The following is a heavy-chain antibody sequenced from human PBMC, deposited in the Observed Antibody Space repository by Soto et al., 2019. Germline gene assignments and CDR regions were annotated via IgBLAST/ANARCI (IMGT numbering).Heavy chain of an antibody. CDR2: ISGSGGST. Sequence: EVQLLESGGGLVQPGGSLTLSCKASGFNFDNYAMTWVRKSPGKGLEWVSSISGSGGSTFYADSVKGRFIISRDSSQNTLYLQMSGLNLEDTALYYCAKDLEVGLAFGSNYFDLWGQGTLVSVSS. J-gene: IGHJ5*02. CDR3: AKDLEVGLAFGSNYFDL. V-gene: IGHV3-23*01. CDR1: GFNFDNYA. D-gene: IGHD4-4*01.